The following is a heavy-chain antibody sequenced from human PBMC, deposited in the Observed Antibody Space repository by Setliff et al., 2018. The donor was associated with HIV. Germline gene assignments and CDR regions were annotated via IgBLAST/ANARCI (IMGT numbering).Heavy chain of an antibody. CDR2: SYYSGST. CDR1: GGSISSSSYY. V-gene: IGHV4-39*07. CDR3: ARGDHDVWGDYSNFFDS. Sequence: SETLSLTCTVSGGSISSSSYYWGWIRQPPGKGLEWIGSSYYSGSTDHNPSLKRRVSISLDTSKNQFSLRLNSATAADTAVYYCARGDHDVWGDYSNFFDSWGQGTLVTVSS. J-gene: IGHJ5*01. D-gene: IGHD3-3*01.